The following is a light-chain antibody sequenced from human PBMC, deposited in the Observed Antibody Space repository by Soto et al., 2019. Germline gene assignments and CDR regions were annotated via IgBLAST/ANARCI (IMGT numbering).Light chain of an antibody. CDR2: ENN. CDR3: GTWDSSLSAVV. J-gene: IGLJ2*01. CDR1: SYNIGNNY. V-gene: IGLV1-51*02. Sequence: QSLLTQPPSVSAAPGQKVTISCSGSSYNIGNNYVSWYQQLPGTAPKLLIYENNKRPSGIPDRFSGSKSGTSATLGITGLQTGDEADYYCGTWDSSLSAVVFGGGTKLTVL.